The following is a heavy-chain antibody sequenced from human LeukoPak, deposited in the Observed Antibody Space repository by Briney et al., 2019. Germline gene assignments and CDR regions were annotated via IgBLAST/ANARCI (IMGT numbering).Heavy chain of an antibody. CDR3: ARIPVYYDSSGYYYEAGYYYYGMDV. V-gene: IGHV5-51*01. J-gene: IGHJ6*02. CDR1: GYSFTSYW. D-gene: IGHD3-22*01. Sequence: PGESLKISCKGSGYSFTSYWIGWVRQMPGKGLEWMGIIYPGDSDTRYSPSFQGQVTISADKSISTAYLQWSSLKASDTAMYYCARIPVYYDSSGYYYEAGYYYYGMDVWGQGTTVTASS. CDR2: IYPGDSDT.